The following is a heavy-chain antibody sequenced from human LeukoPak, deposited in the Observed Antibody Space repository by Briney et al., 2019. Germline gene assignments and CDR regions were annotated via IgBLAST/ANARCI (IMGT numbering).Heavy chain of an antibody. Sequence: PGGSLRLSCAASGFTFSTYTMSWVRQAPGKGLEWVSCISSSSSYKYYADSVKGRVTISRDNAKNSLHLQMDSLRAEDTAVYYCAREATTIFGVVPYYFDDWGQGTLVTVSS. V-gene: IGHV3-21*01. CDR2: ISSSSSYK. J-gene: IGHJ4*02. CDR1: GFTFSTYT. D-gene: IGHD3-3*01. CDR3: AREATTIFGVVPYYFDD.